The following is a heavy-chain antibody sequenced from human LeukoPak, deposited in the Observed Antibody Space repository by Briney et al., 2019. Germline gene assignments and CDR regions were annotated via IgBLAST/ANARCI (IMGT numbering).Heavy chain of an antibody. J-gene: IGHJ6*03. CDR3: ARDSVLWFGELLNMDV. CDR1: GYTSTDFY. CDR2: INPNSGGT. V-gene: IGHV1-2*02. D-gene: IGHD3-10*01. Sequence: GASVKVSCKASGYTSTDFYIHWVRQAPGQGLEWMGWINPNSGGTKYAQKFQGRVTMTRDTSISTAYMELSRLRSDDTAVYYCARDSVLWFGELLNMDVWGKGTTVTVSS.